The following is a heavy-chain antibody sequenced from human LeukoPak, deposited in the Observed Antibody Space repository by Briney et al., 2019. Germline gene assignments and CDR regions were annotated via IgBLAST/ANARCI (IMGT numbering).Heavy chain of an antibody. CDR2: IYSGGST. V-gene: IGHV3-53*01. Sequence: GGSPRLSCTVSGFTVSSNSMSWVRQAPGKGLEWVSFIYSGGSTHNSDSVKGRFTISRDNSKNTLYLQMNSLRAEDTAVYYCARDDRLVQFGNWGQGTLVTVSS. CDR1: GFTVSSNS. J-gene: IGHJ4*02. CDR3: ARDDRLVQFGN. D-gene: IGHD1-1*01.